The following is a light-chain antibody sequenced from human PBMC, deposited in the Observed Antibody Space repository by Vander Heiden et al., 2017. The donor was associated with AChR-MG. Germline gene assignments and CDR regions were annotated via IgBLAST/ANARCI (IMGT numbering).Light chain of an antibody. Sequence: DILMTQSPATLSVSPGERATLSCRASQSVSSKLGWYQQKPGQAPRLLIYSASTRATGIPARFSGSGSGTEFTLTISSLQSEDFAVYYCQQYDDWPLTFGGGTKVEIK. J-gene: IGKJ4*02. CDR1: QSVSSK. V-gene: IGKV3-15*01. CDR2: SAS. CDR3: QQYDDWPLT.